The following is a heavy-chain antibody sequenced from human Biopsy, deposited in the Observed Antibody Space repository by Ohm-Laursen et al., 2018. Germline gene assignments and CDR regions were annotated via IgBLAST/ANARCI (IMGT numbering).Heavy chain of an antibody. D-gene: IGHD3-10*01. CDR2: IIPILGTV. Sequence: SVKVSCKSSGDTFTTSAISWVRQVPGQGLDWIGRIIPILGTVDYGQNFQGRVTIRADTSTTFLELTSLRYDDTAVYYCASGDIGGVGLDVWGLGTTVTVSS. V-gene: IGHV1-69*04. CDR3: ASGDIGGVGLDV. CDR1: GDTFTTSA. J-gene: IGHJ6*02.